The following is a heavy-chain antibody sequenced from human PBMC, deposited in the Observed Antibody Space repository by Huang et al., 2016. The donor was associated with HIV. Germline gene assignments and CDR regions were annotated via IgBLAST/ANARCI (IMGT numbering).Heavy chain of an antibody. J-gene: IGHJ4*02. D-gene: IGHD6-19*01. CDR2: IYWDDDT. V-gene: IGHV2-5*02. CDR3: AHTPPRGAVAGTTFDY. CDR1: GFSLSSSGVG. Sequence: QITLKESGPTLVKPTQTLTLTCTFSGFSLSSSGVGVGWIRQPPGKALEWLAIIYWDDDTRYNPSLRTRLAVTRDTSKNHIVLTLTNMDPMDTGTYYCAHTPPRGAVAGTTFDYWGQGALVTVSS.